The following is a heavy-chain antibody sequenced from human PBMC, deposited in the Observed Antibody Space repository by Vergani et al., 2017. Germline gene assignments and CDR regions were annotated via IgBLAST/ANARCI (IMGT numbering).Heavy chain of an antibody. V-gene: IGHV3-23*01. Sequence: EVQLLESGGGLVQPGGSLRLSCAASGFTFRSYAMSWVRQAPGKGLEWVSAISGSGGSTYYADSVKGRFTISRDNSKNTLYLQMNSLRAEDTAVYYCAKDIVGATGGMDVWGQGTTVTVSS. J-gene: IGHJ6*02. D-gene: IGHD1-26*01. CDR1: GFTFRSYA. CDR3: AKDIVGATGGMDV. CDR2: ISGSGGST.